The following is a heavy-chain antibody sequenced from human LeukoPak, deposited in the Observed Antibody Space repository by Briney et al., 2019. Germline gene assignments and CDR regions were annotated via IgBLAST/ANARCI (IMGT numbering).Heavy chain of an antibody. CDR1: GFSLSDYY. D-gene: IGHD6-6*01. J-gene: IGHJ6*03. CDR2: ISSSDSTI. V-gene: IGHV3-11*04. Sequence: GGSLRLSCAASGFSLSDYYMSWIRQAPGKGLEWISYISSSDSTIHYADSVKGRFTISRDNAKNSLYLQMNSLRAEDTAVYYCARASSSSFPYYYYMDVWGKGTTVTVSS. CDR3: ARASSSSFPYYYYMDV.